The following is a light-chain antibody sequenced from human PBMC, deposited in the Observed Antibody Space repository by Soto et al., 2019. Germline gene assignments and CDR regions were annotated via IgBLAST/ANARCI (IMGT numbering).Light chain of an antibody. Sequence: EIVMTQSPATLSVSPGERATLSCRASQSVRSNLAWYLQKPGQAPRLLIYDISNRASVIPARFSGSWSGTEFTLTISSLQSGDSAVYYCQQYDSWPLTFGGGTKVEIK. J-gene: IGKJ4*01. CDR2: DIS. V-gene: IGKV3D-15*01. CDR3: QQYDSWPLT. CDR1: QSVRSN.